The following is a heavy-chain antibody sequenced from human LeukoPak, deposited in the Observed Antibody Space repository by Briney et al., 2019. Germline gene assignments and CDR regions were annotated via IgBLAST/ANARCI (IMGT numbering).Heavy chain of an antibody. J-gene: IGHJ6*02. CDR1: GFTFSNAW. V-gene: IGHV3-15*01. CDR3: TTAYQQPLPLYYYYGMDV. CDR2: IKSKTDGGTT. Sequence: GGSLRLSCAASGFTFSNAWMSWVRQAPGKGLEWVGRIKSKTDGGTTDYAAPVKGRFTISRDDSKNTLYLQMNSLKTEDTAVYYCTTAYQQPLPLYYYYGMDVWGQGTAVTVSS. D-gene: IGHD2-2*01.